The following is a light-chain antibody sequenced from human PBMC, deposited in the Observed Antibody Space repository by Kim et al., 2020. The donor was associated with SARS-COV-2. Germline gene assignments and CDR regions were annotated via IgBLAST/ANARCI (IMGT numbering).Light chain of an antibody. CDR1: SSDVGGYVY. V-gene: IGLV2-14*03. J-gene: IGLJ1*01. CDR2: DVS. CDR3: CSYTSSSTYV. Sequence: GQPITISCTGTSSDVGGYVYVSWYQQHPGKAPKLMIYDVSKLPSGVSKRFSGSKSGNTASLTSSGLQAEDEADYYCCSYTSSSTYVFGTGTQLTVL.